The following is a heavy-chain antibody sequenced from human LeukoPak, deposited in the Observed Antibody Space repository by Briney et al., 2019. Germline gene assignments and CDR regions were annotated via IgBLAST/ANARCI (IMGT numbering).Heavy chain of an antibody. Sequence: QTGGSLRLSCAASGFTFSNYGMSWVRQAPRKGLEWVSAISGSGGSTHYADSVKGRFTISRDNSKNTLYLQMNSLRAEDTAVYYCAKDRALRAGTTKGLDYWGQGTLVTVSS. CDR2: ISGSGGST. CDR3: AKDRALRAGTTKGLDY. V-gene: IGHV3-23*01. J-gene: IGHJ4*02. D-gene: IGHD1-1*01. CDR1: GFTFSNYG.